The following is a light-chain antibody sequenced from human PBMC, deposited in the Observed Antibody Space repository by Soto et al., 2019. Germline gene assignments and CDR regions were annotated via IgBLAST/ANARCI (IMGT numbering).Light chain of an antibody. Sequence: DIQMTQSPSSLSASVGDRITINCRASQSVSKYLNWYQNKLGKAPELLIYAASSLYSGVPSRFSGSGSGTYFPLTISNLQPEDSASYYCQQTYTSPGTFGQGTKGEIK. CDR3: QQTYTSPGT. V-gene: IGKV1-39*01. J-gene: IGKJ1*01. CDR2: AAS. CDR1: QSVSKY.